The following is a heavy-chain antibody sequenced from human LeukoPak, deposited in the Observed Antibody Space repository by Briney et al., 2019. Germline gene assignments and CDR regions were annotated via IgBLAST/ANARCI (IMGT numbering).Heavy chain of an antibody. Sequence: PSETLSLTCTVSGGSISSSSYYWGWIRQPPGKGLEWIGSIYYSGSTYYNPSLKSRVTISVDTSKNQFSLKLSSVTAADTAVYYCARSLYSYGQKHFDYWGQGTLVTVSS. J-gene: IGHJ4*02. CDR2: IYYSGST. D-gene: IGHD5-18*01. CDR1: GGSISSSSYY. CDR3: ARSLYSYGQKHFDY. V-gene: IGHV4-39*01.